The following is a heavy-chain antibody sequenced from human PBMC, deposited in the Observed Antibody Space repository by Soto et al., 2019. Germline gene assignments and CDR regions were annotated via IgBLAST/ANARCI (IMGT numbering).Heavy chain of an antibody. D-gene: IGHD3-3*01. CDR1: GFTFSSYW. Sequence: GGSLRLSCAASGFTFSSYWMHWVRQAPGKGLVWVSRINSDGSSTSYADSVKGRFTISRNNAKNTLYLQMNSLRAEDTAVYYCARESRITIFGVVTSSHGMDVWGQGTTVTVAS. CDR3: ARESRITIFGVVTSSHGMDV. V-gene: IGHV3-74*01. CDR2: INSDGSST. J-gene: IGHJ6*02.